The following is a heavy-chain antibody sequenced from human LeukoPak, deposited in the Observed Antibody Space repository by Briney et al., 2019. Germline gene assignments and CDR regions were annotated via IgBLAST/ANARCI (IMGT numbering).Heavy chain of an antibody. V-gene: IGHV3-23*01. J-gene: IGHJ4*02. CDR1: GFTFSSYA. D-gene: IGHD4-11*01. CDR3: AKGPTPTRFYFDS. CDR2: ITGGGGST. Sequence: GGSLRLSCAASGFTFSSYAMSWVRQAPGKGLEWVSGITGGGGSTYYADSVTGRFSISRDNTKNTLFLQMDSLRAEDTAEYYCAKGPTPTRFYFDSWGQGTLVTVSS.